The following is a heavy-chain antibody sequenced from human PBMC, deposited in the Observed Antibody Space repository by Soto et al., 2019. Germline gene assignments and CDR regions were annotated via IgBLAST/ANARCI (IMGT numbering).Heavy chain of an antibody. D-gene: IGHD1-7*01. V-gene: IGHV1-69*13. CDR1: GGTFRNYA. CDR3: ARDLYINWYYPLDS. CDR2: IIPIFGKA. J-gene: IGHJ4*02. Sequence: SVKVSCKASGGTFRNYAFSWVRQAPGQGLEWMGGIIPIFGKANYEQRFQGRLTITADESTSTAYMEPNSLRSEDTAVYFCARDLYINWYYPLDSWGQGTLVTVSS.